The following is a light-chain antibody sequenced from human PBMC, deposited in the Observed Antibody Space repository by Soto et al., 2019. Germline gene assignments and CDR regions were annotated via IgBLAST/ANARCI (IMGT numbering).Light chain of an antibody. CDR3: SSYARNSVL. J-gene: IGLJ2*01. CDR2: EVS. Sequence: QSALTQPASVSGSPGQSITISCTGTSSDVGGYNYVSWYQHYPGKAPKLIIYEVSNRPSGVSNRFSGSKSGNTASLTLSGLQAGDEADYYCSSYARNSVLFGGGTKLTVL. V-gene: IGLV2-14*01. CDR1: SSDVGGYNY.